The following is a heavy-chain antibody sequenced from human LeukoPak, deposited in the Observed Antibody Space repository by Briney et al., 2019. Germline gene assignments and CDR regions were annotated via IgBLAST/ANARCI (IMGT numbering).Heavy chain of an antibody. CDR1: GGSFSGYY. V-gene: IGHV4-34*01. D-gene: IGHD6-6*01. J-gene: IGHJ6*03. CDR2: INHSGST. CDR3: ARVEYSSSGTYYYYYYMDV. Sequence: SETLSLTCAVYGGSFSGYYWSWIRQPPGKGLEWIGEINHSGSTNYNPFLKSRVTISVDTSKNQFSLKLSSVTAADTAVYYCARVEYSSSGTYYYYYYMDVWGKGTTVTVSS.